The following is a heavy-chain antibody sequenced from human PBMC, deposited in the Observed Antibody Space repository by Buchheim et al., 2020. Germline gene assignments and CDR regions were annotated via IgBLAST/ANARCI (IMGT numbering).Heavy chain of an antibody. J-gene: IGHJ6*02. CDR1: GFTFSSYS. D-gene: IGHD3-10*01. Sequence: EVLLVESGGGLVKPGGSLRLSCAASGFTFSSYSMNWVRQAPGKGLEWVSSISSSSSYIYYADSVKGRFTISRDNAKNSLYLQMNSLRAEDTAVYYCARDLRGGYYYYGMDVWGQGTT. CDR2: ISSSSSYI. V-gene: IGHV3-21*01. CDR3: ARDLRGGYYYYGMDV.